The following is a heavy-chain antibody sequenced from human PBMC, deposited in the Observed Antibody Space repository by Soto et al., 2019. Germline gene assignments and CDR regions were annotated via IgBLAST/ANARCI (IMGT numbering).Heavy chain of an antibody. V-gene: IGHV4-30-4*01. CDR2: IYYSGST. CDR1: GGSISSGDYY. CDR3: ARTTYYYDSSGHDY. Sequence: KPSETLSLTCTVSGGSISSGDYYWSWIRQPPGKGLEWIGYIYYSGSTYYNPSLKSRVTISVDTSKNQFSLKLSSVTAADTAVYYCARTTYYYDSSGHDYWGQGTLVTVSS. D-gene: IGHD3-22*01. J-gene: IGHJ4*02.